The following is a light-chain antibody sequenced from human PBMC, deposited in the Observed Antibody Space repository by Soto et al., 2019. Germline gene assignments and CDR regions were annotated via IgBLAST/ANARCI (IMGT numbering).Light chain of an antibody. CDR2: GAS. CDR3: QQRTDRPRT. CDR1: QSVSSN. J-gene: IGKJ1*01. Sequence: EIVMKQSLAAVSVTPGEGATLSCRASQSVSSNLAWCQQQPGQAPRLLIFGASTRATGIHARFSGSGSGTDFPPSISSLEPEDFAVYYCQQRTDRPRTFGQGTKVDI. V-gene: IGKV3-15*01.